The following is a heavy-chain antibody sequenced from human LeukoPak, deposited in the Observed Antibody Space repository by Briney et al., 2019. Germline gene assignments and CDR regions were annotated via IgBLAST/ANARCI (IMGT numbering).Heavy chain of an antibody. V-gene: IGHV4-34*01. CDR1: GGSFSGYY. J-gene: IGHJ4*02. Sequence: PSQTLSLTCAVYGGSFSGYYWSWIRQPPGKGLEWIGEINHSGSTNYNPSLKSRVTISVDTSKNQFSLKLSSVTAADTAVYYCARGRGIVVAVDYWGQGTLVTVSS. CDR2: INHSGST. CDR3: ARGRGIVVAVDY. D-gene: IGHD6-19*01.